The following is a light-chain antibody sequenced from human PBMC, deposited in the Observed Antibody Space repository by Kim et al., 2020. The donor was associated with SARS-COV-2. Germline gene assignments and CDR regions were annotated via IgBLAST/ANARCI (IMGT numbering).Light chain of an antibody. Sequence: ISCPRRRRYIGPHHCPCCPHRPARPPPSLIYLDAPRPSRAPGRLSGSPNTCSTSASLTISGLETDDEADYYCHSYDAIVWVFGGGTQLTVL. CDR2: LDA. CDR3: HSYDAIVWV. V-gene: IGLV6-57*01. J-gene: IGLJ3*02. CDR1: RRYIGPHH.